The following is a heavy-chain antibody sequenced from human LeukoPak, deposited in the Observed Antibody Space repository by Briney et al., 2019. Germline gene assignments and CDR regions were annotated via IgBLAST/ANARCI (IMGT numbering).Heavy chain of an antibody. CDR1: GYTFTSYD. D-gene: IGHD5-18*01. CDR2: INPNSGGT. V-gene: IGHV1-2*04. J-gene: IGHJ6*02. CDR3: ARDGVRGYSYGPQAYYGMDV. Sequence: ASVKVSCKASGYTFTSYDINWVRQAPGQGLEWMGWINPNSGGTNYAQKFQGWVTMTRDTSISTAYMELSRLRSDDTAVYYCARDGVRGYSYGPQAYYGMDVWGQGTTVTVSS.